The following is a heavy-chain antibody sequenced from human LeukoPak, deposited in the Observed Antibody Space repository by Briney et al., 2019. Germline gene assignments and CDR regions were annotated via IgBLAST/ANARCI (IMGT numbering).Heavy chain of an antibody. CDR3: ASGSSTSWGSWYFDL. CDR2: IIPIFGTA. J-gene: IGHJ2*01. V-gene: IGHV1-69*13. Sequence: ASVKVSCKASGGTFSSYAISWVRQAPGQGLEWKGGIIPIFGTANYAQKFQGRVTITADESTSTAYMELSSLRSEDTAVYYCASGSSTSWGSWYFDLWGRGTLVTVSS. CDR1: GGTFSSYA. D-gene: IGHD2-2*01.